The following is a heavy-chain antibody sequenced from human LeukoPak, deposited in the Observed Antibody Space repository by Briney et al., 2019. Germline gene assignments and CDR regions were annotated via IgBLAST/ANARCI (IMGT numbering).Heavy chain of an antibody. CDR1: GFTFSIHG. CDR2: VSPPGGGT. D-gene: IGHD6-19*01. CDR3: AKAAPWNSGWTDFDY. V-gene: IGHV3-23*01. Sequence: GGSLRLSCAASGFTFSIHGMNWVRQAPGKGLEWLSGVSPPGGGTYYADSVKGRFTISRDDSKNTLYLQMNSLRAEDTAVYYCAKAAPWNSGWTDFDYWGQGTLVTVSS. J-gene: IGHJ4*02.